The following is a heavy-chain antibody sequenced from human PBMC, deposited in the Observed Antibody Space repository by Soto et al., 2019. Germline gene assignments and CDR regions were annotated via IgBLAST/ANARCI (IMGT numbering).Heavy chain of an antibody. Sequence: PGESLKISCKASGYSFINYWIGWVRQMPGKGLEWMGVIYPGDSDTKYSPSFQGQVTISADKSISTAYLQWSSLKASDTAMYYCARHSRSDTAPFYWGHGTLVTVSS. CDR2: IYPGDSDT. CDR1: GYSFINYW. D-gene: IGHD2-2*02. V-gene: IGHV5-51*01. J-gene: IGHJ4*01. CDR3: ARHSRSDTAPFY.